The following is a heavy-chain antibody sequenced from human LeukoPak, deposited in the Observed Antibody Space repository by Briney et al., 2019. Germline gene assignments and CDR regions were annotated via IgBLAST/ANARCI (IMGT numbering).Heavy chain of an antibody. CDR3: ARSQGPSPNYYDSSGYYPLDY. CDR2: MNPNSGNT. J-gene: IGHJ4*02. D-gene: IGHD3-22*01. CDR1: GYTFTSYD. Sequence: ASVKVSCKASGYTFTSYDIDWVRQATGQGLECMGWMNPNSGNTGYAQKFQGRVTITRNTSISTAYMELSSLRSEDTAVYYCARSQGPSPNYYDSSGYYPLDYWGQGTLVTVSS. V-gene: IGHV1-8*03.